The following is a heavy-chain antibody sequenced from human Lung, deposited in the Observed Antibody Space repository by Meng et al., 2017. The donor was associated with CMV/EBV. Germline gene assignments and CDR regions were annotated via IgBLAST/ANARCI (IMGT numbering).Heavy chain of an antibody. D-gene: IGHD3-3*01. Sequence: SXXVSXKASGGTFSNYAISWVRQAPGQGLEWMGGIIPIIGKTSYAQNLQGRVTITADKSTSTVYMELSSLRSEDTAVYYCARTLIGVARFDPWGQGTLVTAPQ. J-gene: IGHJ5*02. CDR1: GGTFSNYA. CDR3: ARTLIGVARFDP. V-gene: IGHV1-69*10. CDR2: IIPIIGKT.